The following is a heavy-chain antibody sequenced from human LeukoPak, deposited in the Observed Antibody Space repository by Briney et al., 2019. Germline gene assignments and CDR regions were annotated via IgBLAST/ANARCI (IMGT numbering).Heavy chain of an antibody. V-gene: IGHV3-21*01. J-gene: IGHJ4*02. CDR1: GFTFSSYS. Sequence: PGGSLRLSCAASGFTFSSYSMNWVRQAPGKELEWVSSISSSSSYIYYADSVKGRFTISRDNAKNSLYLQMNSLRAEDTAVYYCARDPYDYGDSYYDYWGQGTLVTVSS. CDR3: ARDPYDYGDSYYDY. CDR2: ISSSSSYI. D-gene: IGHD4-17*01.